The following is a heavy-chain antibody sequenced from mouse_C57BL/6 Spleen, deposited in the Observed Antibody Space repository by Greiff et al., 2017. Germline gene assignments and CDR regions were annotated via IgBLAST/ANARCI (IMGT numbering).Heavy chain of an antibody. J-gene: IGHJ4*01. D-gene: IGHD2-3*01. Sequence: EVKLMESGGGLVKPGGSLKLSCAASGFTFSDYGMHWVRQAPEKGLEWVAYISSGSSTIYYADTVKGRFTISRDNAKNTLFLQMTSLRSEDTAMYYCARRYYFSYYYAMDYWGQGTSVTVSS. CDR1: GFTFSDYG. CDR2: ISSGSSTI. CDR3: ARRYYFSYYYAMDY. V-gene: IGHV5-17*01.